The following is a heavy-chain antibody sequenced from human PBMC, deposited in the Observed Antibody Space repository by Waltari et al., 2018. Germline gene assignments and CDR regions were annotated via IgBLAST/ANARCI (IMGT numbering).Heavy chain of an antibody. CDR1: GFTFSDYY. Sequence: QVQLVESGGALVKPGGSLRLSCTASGFTFSDYYMTWVRQAPGKGLEWISYISNTGNTIYPAESVRGRFFISRDNAQNSLFLQMNSLSAEDTAVYYCAREYGLRGTTLTTGYWGQGTLVTVSS. V-gene: IGHV3-11*01. CDR3: AREYGLRGTTLTTGY. J-gene: IGHJ4*02. D-gene: IGHD4-4*01. CDR2: ISNTGNTI.